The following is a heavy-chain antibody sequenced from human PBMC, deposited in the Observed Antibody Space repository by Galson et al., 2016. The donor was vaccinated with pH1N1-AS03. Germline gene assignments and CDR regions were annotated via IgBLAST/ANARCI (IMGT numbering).Heavy chain of an antibody. CDR1: GFSFSSFG. CDR2: IWYDGSNK. V-gene: IGHV3-33*01. Sequence: LRLSCAAPGFSFSSFGMHWVRQAPGKGVEWVAVIWYDGSNKYYADSVKGRFTISRDNTKNTLYLQMNSLRVEDTAVYFCARGRGYGQYYFDYWGQGTLVTVSS. D-gene: IGHD3-10*01. CDR3: ARGRGYGQYYFDY. J-gene: IGHJ4*02.